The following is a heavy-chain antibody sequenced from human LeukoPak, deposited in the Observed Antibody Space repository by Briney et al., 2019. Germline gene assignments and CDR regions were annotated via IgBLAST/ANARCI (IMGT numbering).Heavy chain of an antibody. V-gene: IGHV3-48*02. CDR2: ISSGSRII. D-gene: IGHD1-26*01. CDR1: GFTFSTYN. Sequence: AGGSLRLSRAASGFTFSTYNMNWVRQAPGKGLEWVSFISSGSRIICYADSVKGRFTVSRDNAKNSLYLQMNSLRDEDTAVYYCARNPAGIGDYWGQGTLVTVSS. J-gene: IGHJ4*02. CDR3: ARNPAGIGDY.